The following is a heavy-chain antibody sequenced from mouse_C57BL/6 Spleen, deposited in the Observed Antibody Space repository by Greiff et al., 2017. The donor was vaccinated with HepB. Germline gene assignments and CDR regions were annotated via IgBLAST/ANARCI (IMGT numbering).Heavy chain of an antibody. Sequence: EVQVVESGGGLVKPGGSLKLSCAASGFTFSSYAMSWVRQTPEKRLEWVATISDGGSYTYYPDNVKGRFTISRDNAKNNLYLQMSHLKSEDTAMYYCARDRTGTGFDYWGQGTTLTVSS. D-gene: IGHD4-1*01. CDR1: GFTFSSYA. CDR3: ARDRTGTGFDY. CDR2: ISDGGSYT. J-gene: IGHJ2*01. V-gene: IGHV5-4*01.